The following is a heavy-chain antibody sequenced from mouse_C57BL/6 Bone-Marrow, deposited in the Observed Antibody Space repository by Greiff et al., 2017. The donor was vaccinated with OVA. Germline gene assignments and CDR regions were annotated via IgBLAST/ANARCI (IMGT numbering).Heavy chain of an antibody. J-gene: IGHJ2*01. CDR3: VKGDWDDY. D-gene: IGHD4-1*01. V-gene: IGHV1-50*01. Sequence: QVHVKQPGAELVKPGASVKLSCKASGYTFTSYWMQWVKQRPGQGLEWIGEIDPSDSYTNYNQKFKGKATLTVDTSSSTAYMQLSSLTSEDSAVYYCVKGDWDDYWGQGTTLTVSS. CDR2: IDPSDSYT. CDR1: GYTFTSYW.